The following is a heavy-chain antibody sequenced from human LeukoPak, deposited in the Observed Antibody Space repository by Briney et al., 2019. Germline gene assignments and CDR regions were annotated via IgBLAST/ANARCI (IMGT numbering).Heavy chain of an antibody. Sequence: GGSLRLSCAASGFTFSNAWMSWVRQAPGKGVEWVGRIKSKSEGGTTDYAAGVKGRFTMAREETKNRLYLQMNSLKTEDTAVYYCTTLQHALWGQGTMVTVSS. D-gene: IGHD4-11*01. CDR1: GFTFSNAW. CDR3: TTLQHAL. V-gene: IGHV3-15*01. J-gene: IGHJ3*01. CDR2: IKSKSEGGTT.